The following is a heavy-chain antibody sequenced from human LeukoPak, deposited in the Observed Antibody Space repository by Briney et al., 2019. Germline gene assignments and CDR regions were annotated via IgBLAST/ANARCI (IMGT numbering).Heavy chain of an antibody. D-gene: IGHD3-22*01. CDR2: MNPNSGNT. J-gene: IGHJ5*02. Sequence: ASLKVSCKASGYTFTIYDINWVRQATGQGREWMGWMNPNSGNTGYAQKFQGRVTMTRNTSMSTAYMELSSLRSEDTAVYYCARSRREYYYDSSGYSLGSWGQGTLVTVSS. CDR1: GYTFTIYD. V-gene: IGHV1-8*01. CDR3: ARSRREYYYDSSGYSLGS.